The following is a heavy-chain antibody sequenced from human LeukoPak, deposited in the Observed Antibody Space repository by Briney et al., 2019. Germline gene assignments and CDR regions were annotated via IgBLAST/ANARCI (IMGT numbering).Heavy chain of an antibody. CDR1: GFTFSSYW. V-gene: IGHV3-7*01. J-gene: IGHJ5*02. CDR3: ASRIRDTAMVNWFDP. CDR2: IKQDGSEK. Sequence: GGSLRLSCAASGFTFSSYWMSWVRQAPGKGLEWVANIKQDGSEKYYVDSVKDRFTISRDNAKNSLYLQMNSLRAEDTVVYYGASRIRDTAMVNWFDPWGQGTLVTVSS. D-gene: IGHD5-18*01.